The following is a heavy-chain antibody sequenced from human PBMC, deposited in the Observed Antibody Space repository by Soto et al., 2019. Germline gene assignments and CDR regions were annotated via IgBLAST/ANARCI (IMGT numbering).Heavy chain of an antibody. J-gene: IGHJ4*02. V-gene: IGHV4-34*01. CDR3: ARGRYSSGWRRYDY. D-gene: IGHD6-19*01. CDR2: INHSGST. Sequence: TLSLTCAVYGGSFSGYYWSWIRQPPGKGLEWIGEINHSGSTNYNPSLKSRVTISVDTSKNQFSLKLSSVTAADTAVYYCARGRYSSGWRRYDYWGQGTLVTVSS. CDR1: GGSFSGYY.